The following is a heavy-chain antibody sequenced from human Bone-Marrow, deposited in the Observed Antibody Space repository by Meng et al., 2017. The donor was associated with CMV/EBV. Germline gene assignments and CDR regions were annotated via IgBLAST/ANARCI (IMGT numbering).Heavy chain of an antibody. V-gene: IGHV1-69*06. CDR3: ARGGKYCSGTTWHMKYFDP. CDR2: GGPAGEKR. J-gene: IGHJ5*02. D-gene: IGHD2-15*01. Sequence: ICGVRQDPGQGVERMGGGGPAGEKRHYAQKFRGRVAIIVDNSTSTAYLELRSLRSDDTAVYYCARGGKYCSGTTWHMKYFDPWGQGTLVTVSS.